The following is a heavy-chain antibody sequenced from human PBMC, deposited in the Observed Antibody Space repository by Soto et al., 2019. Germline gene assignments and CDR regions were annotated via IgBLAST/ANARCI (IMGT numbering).Heavy chain of an antibody. CDR2: IIPILGIA. CDR1: GGTFSSYT. Sequence: QVQLVQSGAEVKKPGSSVKVSCKASGGTFSSYTISWVRQAPGQGLEWMGRIIPILGIANYAQKFQGRVTITADKSTSTAYMELSSLRSEDTAGYYCARAIAAAGHYYYYGMDVWGQGTTVTVSS. D-gene: IGHD6-13*01. J-gene: IGHJ6*02. CDR3: ARAIAAAGHYYYYGMDV. V-gene: IGHV1-69*02.